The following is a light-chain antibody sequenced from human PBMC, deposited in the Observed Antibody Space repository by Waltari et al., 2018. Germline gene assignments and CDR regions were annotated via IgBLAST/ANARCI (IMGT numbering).Light chain of an antibody. CDR2: DVN. Sequence: QSALTQPPSASGSPGQSVTLSCTGTSRDIGGSNFVSWYQQRPGKAPRFLIYDVNKRPSGFSDRFSGSKSGNTASLTVSGLQPDDEATYYCSAFAGSNNFGVFGGGTKLTVL. J-gene: IGLJ3*02. V-gene: IGLV2-8*01. CDR3: SAFAGSNNFGV. CDR1: SRDIGGSNF.